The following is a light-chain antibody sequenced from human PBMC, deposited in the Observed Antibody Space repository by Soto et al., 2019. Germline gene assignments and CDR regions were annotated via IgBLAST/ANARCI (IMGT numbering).Light chain of an antibody. V-gene: IGKV1-5*03. Sequence: DIQITQSPSTLSGSVGDRFTITCRASQTISSWLAWYQHKPGKAPKLLIYKASTLKSWVTSRFSGSGSWTEFTLTISSLQPDDFATYYCQHYNSYSEAFGQGAKVDIK. J-gene: IGKJ1*01. CDR1: QTISSW. CDR2: KAS. CDR3: QHYNSYSEA.